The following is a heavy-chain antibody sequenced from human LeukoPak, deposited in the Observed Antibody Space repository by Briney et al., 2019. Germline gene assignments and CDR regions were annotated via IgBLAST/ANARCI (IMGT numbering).Heavy chain of an antibody. CDR2: INPSGGST. CDR1: GYTFTSYY. D-gene: IGHD5-24*01. Sequence: ASVKVSCTASGYTFTSYYMHWVRQAPGQGLEWMGIINPSGGSTSYAQTFQGRVTMTRDTSTSTVYMELSSLRSEDTAVYYCARSQMATIPDYWGQGTLVTVSS. J-gene: IGHJ4*02. CDR3: ARSQMATIPDY. V-gene: IGHV1-46*01.